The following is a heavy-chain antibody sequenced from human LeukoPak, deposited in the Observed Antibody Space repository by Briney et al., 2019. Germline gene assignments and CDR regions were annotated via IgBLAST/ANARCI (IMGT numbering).Heavy chain of an antibody. CDR2: IWYDGSKK. CDR3: ARVLSQYYYYYGMDV. J-gene: IGHJ6*02. CDR1: GFTFSSYG. V-gene: IGHV3-33*01. Sequence: PGRSLRLSCAASGFTFSSYGMHWVRQAPGKGLEWVAVIWYDGSKKYYADSVKGRFTISRDNSKNTLYLQMNSLRAEDTAVYYCARVLSQYYYYYGMDVWGQGTTVTVSS.